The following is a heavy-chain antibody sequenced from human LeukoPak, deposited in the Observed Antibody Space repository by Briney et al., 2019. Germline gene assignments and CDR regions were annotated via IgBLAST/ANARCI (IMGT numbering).Heavy chain of an antibody. CDR1: GFTFSDYY. J-gene: IGHJ4*02. V-gene: IGHV3-11*04. D-gene: IGHD6-13*01. CDR2: ISSSGSTI. CDR3: ARNTPTYSTPHY. Sequence: PGGSLRLSCAASGFTFSDYYMSWIRQAPGKGLEWVSYISSSGSTIYYAGSVKGRFTISRDNAKNSLYLQMNTLRAEDTAMYYCARNTPTYSTPHYWGQGTLVTVSS.